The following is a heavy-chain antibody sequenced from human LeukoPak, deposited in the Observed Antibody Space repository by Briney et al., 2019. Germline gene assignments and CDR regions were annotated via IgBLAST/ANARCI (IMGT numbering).Heavy chain of an antibody. D-gene: IGHD5-24*01. CDR3: ARVDGDGYPDY. CDR1: GGTFSSYA. CDR2: ISAYNGNT. Sequence: GASVKVSCKASGGTFSSYAISWVRQAPGQGLEWMGWISAYNGNTNYAQKLQGRVTMTTDTSTSTAYMELRSLRSDDTAVYYCARVDGDGYPDYWGQGTLVTVSS. J-gene: IGHJ4*02. V-gene: IGHV1-18*01.